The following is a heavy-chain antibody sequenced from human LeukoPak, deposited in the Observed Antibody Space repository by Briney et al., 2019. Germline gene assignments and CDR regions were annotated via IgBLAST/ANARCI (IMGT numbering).Heavy chain of an antibody. Sequence: GGSLRLSCVASGFTLSDHYMDWVRQAPGKGLEWISRTKNRANSHITQYAAFVNGRFIASRDDSKNSLFLQMNSLKAEDTAVYYCARDTDTALDVWGQGTTVTVSS. J-gene: IGHJ6*02. V-gene: IGHV3-72*01. CDR1: GFTLSDHY. CDR3: ARDTDTALDV. CDR2: TKNRANSHIT.